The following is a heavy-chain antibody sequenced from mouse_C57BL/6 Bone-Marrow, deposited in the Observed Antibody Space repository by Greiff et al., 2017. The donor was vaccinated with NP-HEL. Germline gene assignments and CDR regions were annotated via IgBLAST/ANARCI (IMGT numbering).Heavy chain of an antibody. D-gene: IGHD2-5*01. Sequence: QVQLQQPGAELVKPGASVKVSCKASGYTFTSYWMHWVKQRPGQGLEWIGRIHPSDSDTNYNQKFKGKATLTVDKSSSTAYMQLSSLTSEDSAVYYCAIYYSNYHYAMDYWGQGTSVTVSS. CDR1: GYTFTSYW. CDR2: IHPSDSDT. J-gene: IGHJ4*01. CDR3: AIYYSNYHYAMDY. V-gene: IGHV1-74*01.